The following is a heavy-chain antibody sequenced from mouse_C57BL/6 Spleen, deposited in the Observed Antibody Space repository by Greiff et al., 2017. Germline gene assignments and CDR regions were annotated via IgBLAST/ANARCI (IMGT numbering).Heavy chain of an antibody. J-gene: IGHJ1*03. CDR3: ARGDYYGSRDWYFDV. CDR1: GYAFTNYL. V-gene: IGHV1-54*01. D-gene: IGHD1-1*01. CDR2: INPGSGGT. Sequence: QVQMQQSGAELVRPGTSVKVSCKASGYAFTNYLIEWVKQRPGQGLEWIGVINPGSGGTNYNEKFKGKATLTADKSSSTAYMQLSSLTSEDSAVYFCARGDYYGSRDWYFDVWGTGTTVTVSS.